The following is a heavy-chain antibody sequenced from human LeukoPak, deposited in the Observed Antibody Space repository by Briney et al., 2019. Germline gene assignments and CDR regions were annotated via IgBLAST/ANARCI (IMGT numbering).Heavy chain of an antibody. CDR2: IYYSGST. Sequence: PSQTLSLTCTVSGGSISSYYWSWIRQPPGKGLEWIGYIYYSGSTNYNPSLKSRVTISVDTSKNQFSLKLSSVTAADTAVYYCARADPDYGDYFNWFDPWGQGTLVTVSS. D-gene: IGHD4-17*01. CDR3: ARADPDYGDYFNWFDP. V-gene: IGHV4-59*01. J-gene: IGHJ5*02. CDR1: GGSISSYY.